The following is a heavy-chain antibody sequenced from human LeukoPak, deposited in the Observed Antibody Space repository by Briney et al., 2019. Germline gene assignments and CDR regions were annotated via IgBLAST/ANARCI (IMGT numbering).Heavy chain of an antibody. J-gene: IGHJ6*03. CDR3: ARDPTIAVAGTYYYYMDV. CDR1: GFTFSSYS. D-gene: IGHD6-19*01. V-gene: IGHV3-21*01. Sequence: GESLKISCQGSGFTFSSYSMNWVRQAPGKGLEWVSSISSSSSYIYYADSVKGRFTISRDNAKNSLYLQMNSLRAEDTAVYYCARDPTIAVAGTYYYYMDVWGKGTTVTVSS. CDR2: ISSSSSYI.